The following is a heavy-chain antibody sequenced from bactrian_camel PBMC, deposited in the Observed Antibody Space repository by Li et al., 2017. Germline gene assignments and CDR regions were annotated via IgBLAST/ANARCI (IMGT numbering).Heavy chain of an antibody. CDR1: DLTLSKPY. J-gene: IGHJ4*01. CDR2: VYSLGSAT. CDR3: AAVRGPTYGGSHY. D-gene: IGHD6*01. V-gene: IGHV3-2*01. Sequence: HVQLVESGGGSVQAGGSLTLSCTISDLTLSKPYIAWVRQAPGKGLEWVSAVYSLGSATYYADSVKGRFTISIDKAKNTAYLQMSSLKSGDTARYYCAAVRGPTYGGSHYWGQGTQVTVS.